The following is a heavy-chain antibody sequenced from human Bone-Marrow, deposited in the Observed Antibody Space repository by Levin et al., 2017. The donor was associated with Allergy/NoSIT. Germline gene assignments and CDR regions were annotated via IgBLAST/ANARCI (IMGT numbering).Heavy chain of an antibody. V-gene: IGHV3-23*01. Sequence: RGGRQGTGKGREGVSAISASFSIPYYTSSVKGRFTISRDNSKNTVYLQVNSLRAEDTALYYCAKEFDSGSGRNHFDYWGQGTLVSVSS. CDR3: AKEFDSGSGRNHFDY. J-gene: IGHJ4*02. D-gene: IGHD3-10*01. CDR2: ISASFSIP.